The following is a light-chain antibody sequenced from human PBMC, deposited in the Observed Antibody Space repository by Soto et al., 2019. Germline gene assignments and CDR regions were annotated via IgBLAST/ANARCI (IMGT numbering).Light chain of an antibody. CDR2: KAS. CDR3: QHYNTYPWT. CDR1: QSISSW. J-gene: IGKJ1*01. V-gene: IGKV1-5*03. Sequence: DIHMTQSPSILSASVVDRVTITCRASQSISSWLAWYQQKPGKAPNLLIHKASHLESGVPSRFSGSGSGTEFTLTISSLQPGDFATYYCQHYNTYPWTFGQGTKVDIK.